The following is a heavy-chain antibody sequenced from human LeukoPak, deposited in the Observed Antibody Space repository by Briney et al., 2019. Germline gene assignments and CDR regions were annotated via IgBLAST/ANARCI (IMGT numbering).Heavy chain of an antibody. J-gene: IGHJ4*01. D-gene: IGHD4-17*01. Sequence: ASVKVSCKASGYTFGMYYMHWVRQAPGQGLEWMGIINPSGETTAYAQRFQGRVTMTSDTSTNTLYMELSSLRSEDTAVYYCARGGDYGDYFEYWGQGTLVTVSS. CDR1: GYTFGMYY. V-gene: IGHV1-46*01. CDR3: ARGGDYGDYFEY. CDR2: INPSGETT.